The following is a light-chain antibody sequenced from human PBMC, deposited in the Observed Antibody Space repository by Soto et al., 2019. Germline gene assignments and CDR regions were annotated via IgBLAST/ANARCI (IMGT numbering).Light chain of an antibody. J-gene: IGKJ4*01. CDR3: QQCRNWPLT. V-gene: IGKV3-15*01. Sequence: ESVLMQSVATLSVNPGEGATLSCKASQNVYNNLAWYQQRPGQPPRLLIYDASTRATGISARFSGSGYGTEFTLTISSLQSEDSAVYFCQQCRNWPLTFGGGTKWIS. CDR1: QNVYNN. CDR2: DAS.